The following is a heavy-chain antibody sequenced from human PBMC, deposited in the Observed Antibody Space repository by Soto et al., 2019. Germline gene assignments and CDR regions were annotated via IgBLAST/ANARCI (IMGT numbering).Heavy chain of an antibody. Sequence: SETLSLTCTVSGASISSAAYFWGWIRQRPGEGLEWIGFISYSGYTYQSPSLKSRLLLSVDTSKNQFSLELSFVTAADTAVYYCARGPTPSWSSYRFSYFDSWGHGSLVTVSS. CDR2: ISYSGYT. CDR1: GASISSAAYF. D-gene: IGHD3-3*01. V-gene: IGHV4-31*03. CDR3: ARGPTPSWSSYRFSYFDS. J-gene: IGHJ4*01.